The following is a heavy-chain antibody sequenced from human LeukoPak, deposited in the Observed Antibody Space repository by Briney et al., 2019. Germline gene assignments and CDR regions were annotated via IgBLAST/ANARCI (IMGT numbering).Heavy chain of an antibody. D-gene: IGHD3-10*01. CDR1: GFTFSSYS. Sequence: PGGSLRLSCAASGFTFSSYSMNWVRQAPGKGLEWVSSISSSSSYIYYADSVKGRFTISRDNAKNSLYLQMNSLRAEDTAVYYCARYGLPGSGSYWSDYWGQGTLVTVSS. CDR3: ARYGLPGSGSYWSDY. V-gene: IGHV3-21*01. J-gene: IGHJ4*02. CDR2: ISSSSSYI.